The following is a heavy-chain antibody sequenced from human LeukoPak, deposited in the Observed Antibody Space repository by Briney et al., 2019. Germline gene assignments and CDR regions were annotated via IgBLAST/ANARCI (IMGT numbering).Heavy chain of an antibody. J-gene: IGHJ4*02. D-gene: IGHD3-22*01. CDR1: GGSFSGYY. CDR3: ARQSSGKTPFDY. CDR2: INHSGGT. V-gene: IGHV4-34*01. Sequence: SETLSLTCAVYGGSFSGYYWSWIRQPPGKGLEWIGEINHSGGTNYNPSLKSRVTISVDTSKNQFSLKLSSVTAADTAVYYCARQSSGKTPFDYWGQGTLVTVSS.